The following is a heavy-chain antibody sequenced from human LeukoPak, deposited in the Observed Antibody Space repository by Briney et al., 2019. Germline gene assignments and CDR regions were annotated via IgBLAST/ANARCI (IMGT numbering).Heavy chain of an antibody. CDR3: ARDRGRGIITAYYFDY. D-gene: IGHD3-10*01. V-gene: IGHV6-1*01. CDR1: GDSVSSNSAA. J-gene: IGHJ4*02. Sequence: SQTLSLTCAISGDSVSSNSAAWNWVRQSPSRGLEWLGRTYYMSKWYNNYAVSVKSRITINPDTSKNQFSLQLNSVTPEDTAVYYCARDRGRGIITAYYFDYWGQGTLVTVSS. CDR2: TYYMSKWYN.